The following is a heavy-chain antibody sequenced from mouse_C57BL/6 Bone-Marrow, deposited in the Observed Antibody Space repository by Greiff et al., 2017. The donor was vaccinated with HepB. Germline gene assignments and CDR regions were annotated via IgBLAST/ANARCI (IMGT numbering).Heavy chain of an antibody. CDR1: GYTFTSYG. CDR2: IYPRSGNT. D-gene: IGHD1-1*01. Sequence: QVQLQQSGAELARPGASVKLSCKASGYTFTSYGISWVKQSTGQGLEWIGEIYPRSGNTYYNEKFKGKATLTADKSSSTAYMELRSLTSEDSAVSFCARGITTVVAPYAMDYWGQGTSVTVSS. V-gene: IGHV1-81*01. CDR3: ARGITTVVAPYAMDY. J-gene: IGHJ4*01.